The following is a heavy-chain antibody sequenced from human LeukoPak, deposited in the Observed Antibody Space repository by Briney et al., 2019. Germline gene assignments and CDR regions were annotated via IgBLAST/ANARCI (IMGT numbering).Heavy chain of an antibody. V-gene: IGHV4-4*07. J-gene: IGHJ5*02. CDR1: GGSISSYY. CDR3: ARGITIFWSITFDP. Sequence: SETLSLTCTGSGGSISSYYWSWIRQPAGKGLEWIGRIYTSGSTNYNPSLKSRVTMSVDTSKNQFSLKLSSVTAADTAVYYCARGITIFWSITFDPWGQGTLVTVSS. CDR2: IYTSGST. D-gene: IGHD3-9*01.